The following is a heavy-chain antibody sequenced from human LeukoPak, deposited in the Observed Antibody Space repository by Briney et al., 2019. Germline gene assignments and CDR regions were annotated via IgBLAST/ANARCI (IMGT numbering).Heavy chain of an antibody. D-gene: IGHD3-22*01. CDR3: ARGRTRRTALTYTYDSNAYVDY. J-gene: IGHJ4*02. CDR1: GFTFSNYA. CDR2: FSDSGGRTRT. Sequence: GGSLRLSCAASGFTFSNYAMSWVRQAPGKGLEWVSSFSDSGGRTRTYYADSVKGRFTISRDNSKNTLYLQMNSLRAEDTAVYYCARGRTRRTALTYTYDSNAYVDYWGQGTLVTVSS. V-gene: IGHV3-23*01.